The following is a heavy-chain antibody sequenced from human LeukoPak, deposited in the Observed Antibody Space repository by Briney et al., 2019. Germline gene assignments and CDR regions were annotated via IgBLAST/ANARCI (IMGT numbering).Heavy chain of an antibody. Sequence: SETLSLTCTVSGGSISSGSYYWSWIRQPAGKGLEWIGRIYTSGSTNHNPSLKSRVTISVDTSKNQFSLKLSSVTAADTAVYYCARARWFGAPVEDYWGQGTLVTVSS. CDR1: GGSISSGSYY. J-gene: IGHJ4*02. V-gene: IGHV4-61*02. D-gene: IGHD3-10*01. CDR2: IYTSGST. CDR3: ARARWFGAPVEDY.